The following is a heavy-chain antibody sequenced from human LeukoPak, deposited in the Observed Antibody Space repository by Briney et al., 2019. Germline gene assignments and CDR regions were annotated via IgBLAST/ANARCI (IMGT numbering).Heavy chain of an antibody. Sequence: ASVKVSCKASGYTFTGYYMHWVRQAPGQGLEWMGWINPNSGGTNYAQKFQGRVTMTRNTSISTAYMELSSLRSEDTAVYYCARPDYYYYYGMDVWGQGTTVTVSS. CDR3: ARPDYYYYYGMDV. V-gene: IGHV1-2*02. CDR2: INPNSGGT. CDR1: GYTFTGYY. J-gene: IGHJ6*02.